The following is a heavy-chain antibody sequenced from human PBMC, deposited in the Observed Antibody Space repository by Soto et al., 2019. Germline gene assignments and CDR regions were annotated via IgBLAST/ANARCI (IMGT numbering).Heavy chain of an antibody. CDR3: AKEYTWNDYFDF. CDR1: GFSFSIYA. J-gene: IGHJ4*02. Sequence: PVGSLRLSCAASGFSFSIYAMSWVRQAPGKGLEWVSTMSGTSGTTYYADSVKGRFTISRDNSENTLFLQMNSLRAEETAMYYYAKEYTWNDYFDFWGRGTPVTVS. V-gene: IGHV3-23*01. D-gene: IGHD1-20*01. CDR2: MSGTSGTT.